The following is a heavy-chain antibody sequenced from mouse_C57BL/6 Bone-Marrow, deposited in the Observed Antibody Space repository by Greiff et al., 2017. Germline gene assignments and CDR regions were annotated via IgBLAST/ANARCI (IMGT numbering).Heavy chain of an antibody. CDR1: GYTFTGYW. CDR3: ARGYDYVWFAY. Sequence: VKLMESGAELMKPGASVKLSCKATGYTFTGYWIAWVQQRPGHGLEWVGEILPGSCSTNYNEKFKGKATFTADTSSNTAYMQLSSLTTEDSAIYYCARGYDYVWFAYWGQGTLVTVSA. V-gene: IGHV1-9*01. D-gene: IGHD2-4*01. CDR2: ILPGSCST. J-gene: IGHJ3*01.